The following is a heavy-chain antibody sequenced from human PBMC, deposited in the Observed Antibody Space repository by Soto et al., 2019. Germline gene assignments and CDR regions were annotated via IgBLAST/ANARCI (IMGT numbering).Heavy chain of an antibody. Sequence: QVQLVESGGGVVQPGRSLRLSCAASGFTFSSYGMHWVRQAPGKGLEWVAVIWYDGSNKYYADSVKGRFTISRDNSKNPLYLQMNSLRAEDTAVYYCARDGIMTTVTLIDYWGQGTLVTVSS. J-gene: IGHJ4*02. V-gene: IGHV3-33*01. CDR3: ARDGIMTTVTLIDY. CDR2: IWYDGSNK. D-gene: IGHD4-17*01. CDR1: GFTFSSYG.